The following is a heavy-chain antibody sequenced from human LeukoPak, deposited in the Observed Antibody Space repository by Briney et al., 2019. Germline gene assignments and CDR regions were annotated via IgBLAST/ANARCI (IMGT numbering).Heavy chain of an antibody. CDR3: ARATGRWWYYFDH. D-gene: IGHD2-15*01. V-gene: IGHV3-11*01. J-gene: IGHJ4*02. Sequence: GGSLRLSCAASGFTFSDYYMTWLRQAPGKGLERVSYISSSRTIIYYADSVKGRFTISRDNSKNSLYLQMNTLRAEDTAIYYCARATGRWWYYFDHWGQGTQVTVSS. CDR1: GFTFSDYY. CDR2: ISSSRTII.